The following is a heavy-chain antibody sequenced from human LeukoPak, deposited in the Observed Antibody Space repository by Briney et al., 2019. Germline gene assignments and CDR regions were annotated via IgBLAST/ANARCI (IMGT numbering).Heavy chain of an antibody. J-gene: IGHJ6*03. CDR2: VRYDGSNK. V-gene: IGHV3-30*02. Sequence: GGSLRLSCAASGFTFSSYGMHWVRQAPGKGLKWVAFVRYDGSNKYYADSVKGRFTISRDNSKNTLYLQMNSLRAEDTAVYYCARDRGGKTCYYYMDVWGKGTTGTVSS. D-gene: IGHD2-15*01. CDR1: GFTFSSYG. CDR3: ARDRGGKTCYYYMDV.